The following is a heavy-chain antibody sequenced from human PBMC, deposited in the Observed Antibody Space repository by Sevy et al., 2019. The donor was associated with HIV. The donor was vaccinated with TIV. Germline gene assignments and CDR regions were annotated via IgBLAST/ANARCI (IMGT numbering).Heavy chain of an antibody. J-gene: IGHJ3*01. CDR2: IKTDGSSR. CDR3: AREGDAVLVPTAVDAFEF. Sequence: GGSLRLSCAASGFTFSNYWMHWVRQAPGKGLVWVSRIKTDGSSRDSADSVKGRFLVSRDKAKNLVYLQMDSLRGEDTAVYYCAREGDAVLVPTAVDAFEFWGQGTMVTVSS. V-gene: IGHV3-74*01. CDR1: GFTFSNYW. D-gene: IGHD2-2*01.